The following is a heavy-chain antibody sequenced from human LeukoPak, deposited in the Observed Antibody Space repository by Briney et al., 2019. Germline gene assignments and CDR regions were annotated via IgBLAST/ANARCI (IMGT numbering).Heavy chain of an antibody. CDR3: ARGGPTGTNDAFDI. CDR1: GFTVSRNY. V-gene: IGHV3-53*01. Sequence: PGGSLRLSCAASGFTVSRNYMTWVRQAPGKGLEWVSVIYRGGSTYYADSVKGRFTISRDNSKNTLYLQMNSLRAEDTAVYYCARGGPTGTNDAFDIWGQGTMVTVSS. J-gene: IGHJ3*02. CDR2: IYRGGST. D-gene: IGHD1-1*01.